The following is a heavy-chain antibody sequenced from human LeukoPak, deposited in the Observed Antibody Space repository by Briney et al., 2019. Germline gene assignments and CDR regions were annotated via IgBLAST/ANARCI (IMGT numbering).Heavy chain of an antibody. V-gene: IGHV3-30*03. D-gene: IGHD3-16*02. CDR1: GFTFSSYG. Sequence: GGSLRLSCAAPGFTFSSYGMHWVRQAPGKGLEWVAVISYNGSNKYYADSVKGRFTISRDNSKNTLYLQMNSLRAEDTAVYYCARTGYVWGSYHLDYWGQGTLVTVSS. CDR2: ISYNGSNK. J-gene: IGHJ4*02. CDR3: ARTGYVWGSYHLDY.